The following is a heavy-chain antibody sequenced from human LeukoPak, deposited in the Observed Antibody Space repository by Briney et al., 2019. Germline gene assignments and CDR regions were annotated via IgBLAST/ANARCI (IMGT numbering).Heavy chain of an antibody. CDR2: INSRSSYI. J-gene: IGHJ4*02. CDR3: ARAGAYHFDN. V-gene: IGHV3-21*01. CDR1: GFTFSSYS. D-gene: IGHD3-16*01. Sequence: GGSLRLSCAASGFTFSSYSMNWIRQAPGKGLEWVSSINSRSSYIYYADSVKGRFTFSRDNAKNSLYLQMNSLRAEDTAVYYCARAGAYHFDNWGQGTLVTVSS.